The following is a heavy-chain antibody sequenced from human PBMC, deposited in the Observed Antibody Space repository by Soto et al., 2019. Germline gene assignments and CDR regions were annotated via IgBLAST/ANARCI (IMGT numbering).Heavy chain of an antibody. D-gene: IGHD3-3*01. Sequence: SETLSLTCAVYGGSFSGYYWSWIRQPPGKGLEWIGEINHSGSTKYNPSLKSRVTISVDTSKNQFSLKLSSVTAADTAVYYCARAEFGVVILPYYYFRMDVWGQGTTVTVSS. V-gene: IGHV4-34*01. CDR3: ARAEFGVVILPYYYFRMDV. J-gene: IGHJ6*02. CDR1: GGSFSGYY. CDR2: INHSGST.